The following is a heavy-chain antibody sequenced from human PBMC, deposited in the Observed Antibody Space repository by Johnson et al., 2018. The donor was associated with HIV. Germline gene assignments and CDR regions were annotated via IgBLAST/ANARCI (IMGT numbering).Heavy chain of an antibody. V-gene: IGHV3-30-3*01. CDR2: ISYDGSNK. CDR1: GFTFSSYA. J-gene: IGHJ3*02. Sequence: QVQLVESGGGVVQPGRSLRLSCAASGFTFSSYAMYWVRQAPGKGLEWVAVISYDGSNKYYADSVKGRFTNSRDNSKNTLYLQMNSLRAEDTAVYYCARVRGAFDIWGQGTMVTVSS. CDR3: ARVRGAFDI.